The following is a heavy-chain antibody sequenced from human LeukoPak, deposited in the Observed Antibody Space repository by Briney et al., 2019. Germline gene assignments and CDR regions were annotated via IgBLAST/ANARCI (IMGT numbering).Heavy chain of an antibody. CDR2: VYKDGKM. J-gene: IGHJ4*02. CDR3: ASRHCSGGDCYFAGADPFDH. Sequence: PGGSLRLSCAASGFTVSSTYMSWVRQSPGKGLEWVSVVYKDGKMFYIDSVKGRFAISRDTSKNTVYLQMNNLRAEDTAVYYCASRHCSGGDCYFAGADPFDHWGQGILVTVSS. D-gene: IGHD2-21*01. V-gene: IGHV3-53*01. CDR1: GFTVSSTY.